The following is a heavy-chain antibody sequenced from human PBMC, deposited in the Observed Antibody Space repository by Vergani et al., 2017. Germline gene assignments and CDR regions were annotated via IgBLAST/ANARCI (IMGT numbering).Heavy chain of an antibody. CDR3: ARVMGNAANFYYCGGDCYQDAFDI. V-gene: IGHV4-61*02. CDR1: GGSISSGSYY. CDR2: IYTSGST. D-gene: IGHD2-21*02. J-gene: IGHJ3*02. Sequence: QVQLQESGPGLVKPSQTLSLTCTVSGGSISSGSYYWSWIRQPAGKGLEWIGRIYTSGSTNYNPSLKSRVTISVDTSKNQFSLKLSSVTAADTAVYYCARVMGNAANFYYCGGDCYQDAFDIWGQGTMVTVSS.